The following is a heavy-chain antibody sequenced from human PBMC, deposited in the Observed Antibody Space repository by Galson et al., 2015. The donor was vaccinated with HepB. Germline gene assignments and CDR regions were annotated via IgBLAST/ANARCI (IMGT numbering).Heavy chain of an antibody. CDR3: AREVGAEPEYSIDY. D-gene: IGHD6-6*01. CDR1: GFTFSGYA. J-gene: IGHJ4*02. V-gene: IGHV3-30-3*01. Sequence: SLRLSCAASGFTFSGYAIHWVRQAPGKGLEWVAVISYDGSNKYYADSMKGRFTISRDNSKNTLYLQMNSLRPEDTAVYYCAREVGAEPEYSIDYWGQGTLVTVSS. CDR2: ISYDGSNK.